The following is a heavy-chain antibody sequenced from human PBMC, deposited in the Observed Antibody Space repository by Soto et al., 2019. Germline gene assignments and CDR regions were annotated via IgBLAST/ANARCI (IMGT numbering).Heavy chain of an antibody. V-gene: IGHV3-53*02. CDR2: IYSGGTT. D-gene: IGHD5-12*01. CDR3: ARSGYSGYDYSHFDY. J-gene: IGHJ4*02. CDR1: GFTVSSNY. Sequence: EVQLVETGGGLIQPGGSLRLSCAASGFTVSSNYMTWVRQAPGKGLEWVSVIYSGGTTYYADSVKGRFTISRDNSKNTVYLQMNSLRAEDTAVYYCARSGYSGYDYSHFDYWGQGTLVTVSS.